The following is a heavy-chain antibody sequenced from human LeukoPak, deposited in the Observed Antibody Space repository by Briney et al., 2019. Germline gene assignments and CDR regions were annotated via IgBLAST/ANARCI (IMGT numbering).Heavy chain of an antibody. Sequence: ASVKVSCKASGYTFTTYYVHWVRQAPGQGLEWMGIINPSGGSTTYAQKFRGRLTMTRDMSTSTVYMELSSLRSEDTAVYYCARDFRAAMVSDWFDPWGQGTLVTVSS. D-gene: IGHD5-18*01. CDR2: INPSGGST. CDR1: GYTFTTYY. CDR3: ARDFRAAMVSDWFDP. J-gene: IGHJ5*02. V-gene: IGHV1-46*01.